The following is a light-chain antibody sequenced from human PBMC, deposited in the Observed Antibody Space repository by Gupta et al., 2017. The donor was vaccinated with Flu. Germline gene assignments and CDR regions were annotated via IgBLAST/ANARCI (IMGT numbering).Light chain of an antibody. CDR3: QQRGDGPGIT. CDR2: DAS. J-gene: IGKJ3*01. CDR1: QNVRTY. V-gene: IGKV3-11*01. Sequence: EIVLTQSPATLSLSPGERATLSCRASQNVRTYLAWYQQKPGQAPRLLIYDASNRTTGIPARFSGSGSGTDFTITISRLEPEDFAVYYCQQRGDGPGITFGPGTKVENK.